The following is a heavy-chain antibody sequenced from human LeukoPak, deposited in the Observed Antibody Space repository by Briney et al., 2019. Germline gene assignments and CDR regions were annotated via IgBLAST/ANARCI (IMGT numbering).Heavy chain of an antibody. J-gene: IGHJ6*02. V-gene: IGHV3-30-3*01. Sequence: GGSLRLSCAASGFTFSSYAMHWVRQAPGKGLEWVAVISYDGSNKYYADSVKGRFTISRDNSKNTLYLQMNSLRAEGTAVYYCARRDDTAMAGYYYYGMDVWGQGTTVTVSS. CDR2: ISYDGSNK. D-gene: IGHD5-18*01. CDR1: GFTFSSYA. CDR3: ARRDDTAMAGYYYYGMDV.